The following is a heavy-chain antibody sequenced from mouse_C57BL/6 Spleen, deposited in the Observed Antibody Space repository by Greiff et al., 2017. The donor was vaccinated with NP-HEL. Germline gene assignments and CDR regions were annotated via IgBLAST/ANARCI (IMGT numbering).Heavy chain of an antibody. V-gene: IGHV8-12*01. CDR3: ARRASGGLGSYYFDY. CDR1: GFSLSTSGMG. J-gene: IGHJ2*01. D-gene: IGHD4-1*01. CDR2: IYWDDDK. Sequence: QVTLKESGPGILQSSQTLSLTCSFSGFSLSTSGMGVSWIRQPSGKGLEWLAHIYWDDDKRYNPSLKSRLTISKDTSRNQVFLKITSVDTADTATYYCARRASGGLGSYYFDYWGQGTTLTVSS.